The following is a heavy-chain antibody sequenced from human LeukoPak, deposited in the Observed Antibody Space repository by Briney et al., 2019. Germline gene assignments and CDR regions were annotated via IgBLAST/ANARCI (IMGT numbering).Heavy chain of an antibody. CDR2: INPNSGGT. V-gene: IGHV1-2*06. CDR1: GYTLTDYY. D-gene: IGHD3-22*01. CDR3: ARVGYYESSGYYEY. Sequence: ASVKVSCKASGYTLTDYYMHWVRQAPGQGLEWMGRINPNSGGTNYAQKFQGRVTMTRDTSISTVYMELSGLRSDDTAVYYCARVGYYESSGYYEYWGQGTLVTVSS. J-gene: IGHJ4*02.